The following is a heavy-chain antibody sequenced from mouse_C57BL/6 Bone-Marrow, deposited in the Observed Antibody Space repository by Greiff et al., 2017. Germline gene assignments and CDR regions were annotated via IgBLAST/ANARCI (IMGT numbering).Heavy chain of an antibody. V-gene: IGHV5-6*01. CDR2: ISSGGSYT. J-gene: IGHJ4*01. CDR1: GFTISSYG. Sequence: EVQGVESGGDLVKPGGSLKLSCAASGFTISSYGMSWVRPTPDKRLEWVATISSGGSYTYYPDSVKGRFSISRDNAKNTLYLQRSSLKSESTAMYYCARRDYYAMDNWGQGTSGTVSS. CDR3: ARRDYYAMDN.